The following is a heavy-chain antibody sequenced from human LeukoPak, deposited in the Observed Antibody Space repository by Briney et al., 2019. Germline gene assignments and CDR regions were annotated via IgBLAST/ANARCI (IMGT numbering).Heavy chain of an antibody. J-gene: IGHJ4*02. V-gene: IGHV4-34*01. D-gene: IGHD3-22*01. CDR1: GGSFSGYY. CDR3: ARGRGITMIVVVTSAFDY. CDR2: INHSGST. Sequence: SETLSLTCAVYGGSFSGYYWSWIRQPPGKGLEWTGEINHSGSTNYNPSLKSRVTISVDTSKNQFSLKLSSVTAADTAVYYCARGRGITMIVVVTSAFDYWGQGTLVTVSS.